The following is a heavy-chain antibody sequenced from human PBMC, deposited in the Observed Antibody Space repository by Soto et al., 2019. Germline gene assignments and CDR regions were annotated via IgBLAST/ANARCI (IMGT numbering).Heavy chain of an antibody. CDR3: ARGRLDRRGQYSFYYYGLDV. J-gene: IGHJ6*02. CDR2: IYYSGST. V-gene: IGHV4-59*01. Sequence: QVQLQESGPGLVKPSETLSLTCTVSGDSLSSYYWSWIRQPPGKGLEWIGYIYYSGSTNYNPSLECRGTIFLDTSKNRVSPKLRALTTTDMAVYFCARGRLDRRGQYSFYYYGLDVWGQGTTVTVSS. CDR1: GDSLSSYY. D-gene: IGHD6-19*01.